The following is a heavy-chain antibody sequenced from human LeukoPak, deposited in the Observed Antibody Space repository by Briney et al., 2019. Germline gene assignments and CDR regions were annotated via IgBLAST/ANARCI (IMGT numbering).Heavy chain of an antibody. V-gene: IGHV3-15*01. CDR1: GFTFSDTW. D-gene: IGHD7-27*01. Sequence: GGSLRLSCAASGFTFSDTWMNWVRQAPGRGLEWVGRIKSNTDGGTTDYAAPVKGKFTISRDDSKNTLYPQMTGLRVEDTAVYYCTTLGLGSYWGQGTLVTVSS. CDR2: IKSNTDGGTT. J-gene: IGHJ4*02. CDR3: TTLGLGSY.